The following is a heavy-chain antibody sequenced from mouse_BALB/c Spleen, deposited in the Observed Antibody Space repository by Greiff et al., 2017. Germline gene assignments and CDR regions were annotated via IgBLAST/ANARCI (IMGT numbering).Heavy chain of an antibody. Sequence: QVQLQQSGAELASPGPSVKMSCKASGYSFTRYMMNWVKQRPGKGLEWIGYINPRSGYTNYNQKFKDKATLTADNSSSTAYKQQSSLTSEDSAVYDCAREYDCDYAMDNGGQGTGVTVAA. V-gene: IGHV1-4*01. CDR3: AREYDCDYAMDN. D-gene: IGHD2-4*01. CDR1: GYSFTRYM. J-gene: IGHJ4*01. CDR2: INPRSGYT.